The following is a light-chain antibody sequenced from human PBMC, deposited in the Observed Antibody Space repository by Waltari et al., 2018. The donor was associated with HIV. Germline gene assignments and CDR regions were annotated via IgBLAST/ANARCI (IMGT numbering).Light chain of an antibody. CDR2: GKN. Sequence: SSELTQDPAVSVALGQTVTITCQGDSLRNYYATWYQQKPGQAPILVIYGKNNRPSGIPDRFSGSNSGNTASLTITGAQAEDEADYYCNSRDTSDNHRVFGGGTKLTVL. V-gene: IGLV3-19*01. CDR1: SLRNYY. CDR3: NSRDTSDNHRV. J-gene: IGLJ3*02.